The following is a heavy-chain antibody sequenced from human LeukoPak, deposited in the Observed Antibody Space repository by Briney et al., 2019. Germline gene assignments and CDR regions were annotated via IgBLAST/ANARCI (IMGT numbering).Heavy chain of an antibody. V-gene: IGHV4-39*01. CDR3: ARTYYDILTGYQNWYFDL. Sequence: PSETLSLTCTVSGGSISSSSYYWGWIRQPPGKGLEWIGSIYYSGSTYYNPSLKSRVTISVDTSKNQFSLKLSSVTAADTAVYYCARTYYDILTGYQNWYFDLWGRGTLVTVSS. CDR2: IYYSGST. CDR1: GGSISSSSYY. J-gene: IGHJ2*01. D-gene: IGHD3-9*01.